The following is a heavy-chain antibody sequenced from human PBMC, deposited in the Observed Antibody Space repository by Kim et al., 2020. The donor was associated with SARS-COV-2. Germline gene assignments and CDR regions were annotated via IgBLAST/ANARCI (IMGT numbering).Heavy chain of an antibody. CDR3: ARGNVGYSSSWYRY. V-gene: IGHV4-34*01. CDR1: GGSFSGYY. Sequence: SETLSLTCAVYGGSFSGYYWSWIRQPPGKGLEWIGEINHSGSTNYNPSLKSRVTISVDTSKNQFSLKLSSVTAADTAVYYCARGNVGYSSSWYRYWGQGT. D-gene: IGHD6-13*01. CDR2: INHSGST. J-gene: IGHJ4*02.